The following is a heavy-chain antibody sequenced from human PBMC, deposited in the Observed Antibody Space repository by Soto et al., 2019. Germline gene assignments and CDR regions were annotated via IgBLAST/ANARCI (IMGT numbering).Heavy chain of an antibody. CDR3: AGGGFLTMVRGPFDY. Sequence: QVQLVQSGAEVKKPGASVKVSCKASGYTFTSYYMHWVRQAPGQGLEWMGIINPSGGSTSYAQKFQGRVTMTRDTSTSTVYMELSSLRSEDTAVYYCAGGGFLTMVRGPFDYWGQGTLVTVSS. J-gene: IGHJ4*02. V-gene: IGHV1-46*03. CDR1: GYTFTSYY. D-gene: IGHD3-10*01. CDR2: INPSGGST.